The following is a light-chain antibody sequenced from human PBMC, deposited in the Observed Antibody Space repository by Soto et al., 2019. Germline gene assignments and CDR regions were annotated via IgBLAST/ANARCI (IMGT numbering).Light chain of an antibody. J-gene: IGKJ5*01. V-gene: IGKV3D-15*01. CDR3: QQYNNWPIT. CDR1: QSVSSN. Sequence: EIVMTQSPATLSVSPGERATLSSRASQSVSSNSAWYQQKPGQAPRLLIYGASTRATGIPARFSGSGSGTEFTLTISSLQSEDFAVYYCQQYNNWPITFGQGTRLEI. CDR2: GAS.